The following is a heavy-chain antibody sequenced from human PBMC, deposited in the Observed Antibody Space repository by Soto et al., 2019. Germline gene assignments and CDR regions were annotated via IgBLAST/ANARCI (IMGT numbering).Heavy chain of an antibody. Sequence: QVQLVQSGAEVKKPGSSVRVSCKASGGTFSSYAITWVRQAPGQGLEWMGGIITIFGTTNYAQQFQGRVTITADDSTHTAYMELSSLRSEDTAVYYCAMGRVMGNSTTWNIYWYYNMDVWGQGTSVTVSS. D-gene: IGHD1-1*01. CDR3: AMGRVMGNSTTWNIYWYYNMDV. V-gene: IGHV1-69*01. CDR2: IITIFGTT. J-gene: IGHJ6*02. CDR1: GGTFSSYA.